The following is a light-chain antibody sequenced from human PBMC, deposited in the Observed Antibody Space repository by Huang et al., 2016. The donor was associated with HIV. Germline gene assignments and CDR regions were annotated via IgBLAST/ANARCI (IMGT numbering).Light chain of an antibody. Sequence: EIVLTQSPGTLSVSPGERATLTCRASQHIRSTSLAWYQQKPGQAHRLLIYGASSGTTGIPDRFTGSGSGTDFTLTISRLEPEDFAVYYCQQCGSSPAFGQGTRVEIK. CDR3: QQCGSSPA. V-gene: IGKV3-20*01. J-gene: IGKJ1*01. CDR2: GAS. CDR1: QHIRSTS.